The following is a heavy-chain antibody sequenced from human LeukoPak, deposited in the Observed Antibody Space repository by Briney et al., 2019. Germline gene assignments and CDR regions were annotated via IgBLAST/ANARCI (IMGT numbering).Heavy chain of an antibody. Sequence: GGSLTLSCAASGFTFSRYGMHWVRQAPGKGLQWVAFIRYDGSETYYIDSVKGRFTISRDSSKNTLFLQMNSLRPEDTAVYYCAKYRQLGYYFDRWGQGILVTVSS. V-gene: IGHV3-30*02. J-gene: IGHJ4*02. D-gene: IGHD1-1*01. CDR1: GFTFSRYG. CDR2: IRYDGSET. CDR3: AKYRQLGYYFDR.